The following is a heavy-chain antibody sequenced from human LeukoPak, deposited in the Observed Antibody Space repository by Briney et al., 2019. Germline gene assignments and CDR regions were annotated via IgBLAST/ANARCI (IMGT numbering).Heavy chain of an antibody. D-gene: IGHD3-22*01. CDR2: MNPNRGNT. V-gene: IGHV1-8*01. Sequence: ASVKVSCKASGYTFTSYDIHWVRQATGQGLEWMGWMNPNRGNTGYAQKFQGRVTMTRNTSISTAYMELSSLRSEDTAVYYCATEVPRYYYDSSGYYYFDYWGQGTLVTVSS. J-gene: IGHJ4*02. CDR3: ATEVPRYYYDSSGYYYFDY. CDR1: GYTFTSYD.